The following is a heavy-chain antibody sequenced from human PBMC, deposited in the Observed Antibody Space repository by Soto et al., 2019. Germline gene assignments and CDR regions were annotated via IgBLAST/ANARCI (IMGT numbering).Heavy chain of an antibody. CDR2: IYYSGST. V-gene: IGHV4-59*08. CDR3: ARLGADFLSGYYPVSYYYYYMDV. J-gene: IGHJ6*03. CDR1: GGSISSYY. Sequence: SETLSLTCTVSGGSISSYYWSWIRQPPGKGLEWIGYIYYSGSTNYNPSLKSRVTISVDTSKNQFSLKLSSVTAADTAVYYCARLGADFLSGYYPVSYYYYYMDVWGKGTTVTVSS. D-gene: IGHD3-3*01.